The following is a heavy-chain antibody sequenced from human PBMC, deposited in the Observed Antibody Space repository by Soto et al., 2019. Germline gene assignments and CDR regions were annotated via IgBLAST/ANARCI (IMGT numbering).Heavy chain of an antibody. CDR3: ARDYVGTGAVDI. CDR2: ISSDGSNE. CDR1: GFTFSRLA. V-gene: IGHV3-30-3*01. D-gene: IGHD2-8*02. Sequence: GGSLRLSCVVSGFTFSRLAMHWVRQAPGKGLEWVAVISSDGSNEYYGDSVKGRFTISRDNSKNTLYVQMNRLRAEDTAVYYCARDYVGTGAVDIWGQGTMVTASS. J-gene: IGHJ3*02.